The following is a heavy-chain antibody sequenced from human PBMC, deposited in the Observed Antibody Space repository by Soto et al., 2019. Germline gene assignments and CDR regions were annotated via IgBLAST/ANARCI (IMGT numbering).Heavy chain of an antibody. CDR2: INPDNANT. J-gene: IGHJ4*02. Sequence: QVQLVQSGAEVKKPGASVKISCEASGYTFISRALHWVRQAPGQRLEWMGWINPDNANTKYSQNFQGRVTFTRDTSATTAYMELSSLRSEDTAVYFGARDPGSGHYFDYLCQGTLVTFSS. D-gene: IGHD2-15*01. V-gene: IGHV1-3*01. CDR1: GYTFISRA. CDR3: ARDPGSGHYFDY.